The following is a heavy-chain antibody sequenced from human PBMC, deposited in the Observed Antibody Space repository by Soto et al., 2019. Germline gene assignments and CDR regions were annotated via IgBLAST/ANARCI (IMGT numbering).Heavy chain of an antibody. CDR1: GYTFTSYA. J-gene: IGHJ4*02. CDR2: INAGNGNT. D-gene: IGHD5-12*01. CDR3: ARGWAGVRDGYNLREYYFDY. V-gene: IGHV1-3*01. Sequence: ASVKVSCKASGYTFTSYAMHWVRQAPGQRLEWMGWINAGNGNTKYSQKFQGRVTITRDTSASTAYMELSSLRSEDTAVYYCARGWAGVRDGYNLREYYFDYWGQGTLVTVYS.